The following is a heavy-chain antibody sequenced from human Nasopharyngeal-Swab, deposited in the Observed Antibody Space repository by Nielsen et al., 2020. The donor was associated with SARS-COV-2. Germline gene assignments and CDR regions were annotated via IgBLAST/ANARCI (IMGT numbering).Heavy chain of an antibody. J-gene: IGHJ6*01. CDR2: ISSSSSYI. D-gene: IGHD3-16*01. CDR3: ARDGGLGYYYYYGMDV. V-gene: IGHV3-21*01. Sequence: GESLKISCAASGFTFSSDSMNWVRQAPGKGLEWVSSISSSSSYIYYADSVKGRFTITRDNAKNSLYLQMNSLRAEDTAVYYCARDGGLGYYYYYGMDVWGQGTTVTVSS. CDR1: GFTFSSDS.